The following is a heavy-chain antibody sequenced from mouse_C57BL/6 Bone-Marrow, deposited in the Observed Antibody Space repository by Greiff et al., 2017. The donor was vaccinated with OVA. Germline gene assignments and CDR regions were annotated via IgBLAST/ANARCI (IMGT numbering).Heavy chain of an antibody. CDR3: ARRYDGSSHWYFDV. Sequence: QVQLQQPGAELVKPGASVKLSCKASGYTFTSYWMHWVKQRPGRGLEWIGRIDPNSGGTKYTEKFKSKATLTVDKPSSTAYMQLSSLTAEDSAVDYCARRYDGSSHWYFDVWGTGTTVTVSS. D-gene: IGHD1-1*01. V-gene: IGHV1-72*01. CDR2: IDPNSGGT. J-gene: IGHJ1*03. CDR1: GYTFTSYW.